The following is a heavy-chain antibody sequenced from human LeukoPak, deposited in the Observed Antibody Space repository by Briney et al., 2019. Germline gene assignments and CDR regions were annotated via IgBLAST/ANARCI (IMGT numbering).Heavy chain of an antibody. D-gene: IGHD6-6*01. J-gene: IGHJ4*02. CDR2: IYYSGTT. CDR1: GGSISSSSYY. V-gene: IGHV4-39*01. Sequence: SETLSLTCTVSGGSISSSSYYWGWIRQPPGKGLESIGYIYYSGTTYYNPSLKSRVTISVDTSKNQFSLKLSSVTAADTAVYYCARHSSSSPGVIDYWGQGTLVTVSS. CDR3: ARHSSSSPGVIDY.